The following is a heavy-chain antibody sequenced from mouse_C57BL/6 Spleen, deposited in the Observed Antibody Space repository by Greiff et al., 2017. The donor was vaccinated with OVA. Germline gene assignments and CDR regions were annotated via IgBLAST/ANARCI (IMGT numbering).Heavy chain of an antibody. CDR1: GFTFSDYG. V-gene: IGHV5-17*01. Sequence: EVKVVESGGGLVKPGGSLKLSCAASGFTFSDYGMHWVRQAPEKGLEWVAYISSGSSTIYYADTVKGRFTISRDNAKKTLFLQMTSLRSEDTAMYYCARDDYDAAWVAYWGQGTLVTVSA. J-gene: IGHJ3*01. D-gene: IGHD2-4*01. CDR2: ISSGSSTI. CDR3: ARDDYDAAWVAY.